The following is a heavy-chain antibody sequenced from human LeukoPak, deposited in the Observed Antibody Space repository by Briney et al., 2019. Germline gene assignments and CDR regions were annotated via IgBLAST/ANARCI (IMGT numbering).Heavy chain of an antibody. CDR2: TYYRSKWYN. CDR3: ARGSHGSYYDSSGYYDPHYGMDV. D-gene: IGHD3-22*01. V-gene: IGHV6-1*01. CDR1: GDSVSSNSAA. Sequence: SPTLSLTFAISGDSVSSNSAAWNWLRQSPSRGLEWLGRTYYRSKWYNDYAVSVKSRITINPDTSKNQFSLQLNSVTPEDTAVYYCARGSHGSYYDSSGYYDPHYGMDVWGQGTTVTVSS. J-gene: IGHJ6*02.